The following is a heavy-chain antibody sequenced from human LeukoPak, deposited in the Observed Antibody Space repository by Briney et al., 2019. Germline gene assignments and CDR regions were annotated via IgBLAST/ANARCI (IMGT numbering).Heavy chain of an antibody. CDR1: GGSISSSSYY. CDR3: ARGLSGYDPLDY. V-gene: IGHV4-39*07. Sequence: SETLSLTCTVSGGSISSSSYYWGWIRQPPGKGLEWIGSIYYSGSTYYNPSLKSRVTISVDTSKNQFSLKLSSVTAADTAVYYCARGLSGYDPLDYWGQGTLVTVSS. J-gene: IGHJ4*02. CDR2: IYYSGST. D-gene: IGHD5-12*01.